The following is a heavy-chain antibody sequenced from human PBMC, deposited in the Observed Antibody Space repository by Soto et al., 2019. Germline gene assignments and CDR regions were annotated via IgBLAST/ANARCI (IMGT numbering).Heavy chain of an antibody. CDR2: IKSKTDGGTT. CDR3: TTEIDCTHGVCYPMTWFDP. CDR1: GFTFSNAW. J-gene: IGHJ5*02. V-gene: IGHV3-15*01. D-gene: IGHD2-8*01. Sequence: EVQLVESGGGLVKPGGSLRLSCAASGFTFSNAWMSWVRKAPGKGLEWVGRIKSKTDGGTTHYAAPVKGRFTISRDDSKNKLYLQMNSLKTEDTAVYYCTTEIDCTHGVCYPMTWFDPWGQGSLVTVSS.